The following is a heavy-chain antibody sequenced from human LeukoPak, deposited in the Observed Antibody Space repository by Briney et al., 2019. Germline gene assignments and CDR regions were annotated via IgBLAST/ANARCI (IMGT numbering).Heavy chain of an antibody. CDR2: IKQDGSEK. V-gene: IGHV3-7*01. D-gene: IGHD4-17*01. J-gene: IGHJ4*02. CDR1: GFTFSSYW. CDR3: ARERHYGDYAY. Sequence: GGSLRLSCAASGFTFSSYWMSWVRQAPGKGLEWVANIKQDGSEKYCVDSVKGRFTISRDNAKNSLYLQMNSLRAEDTAVYYCARERHYGDYAYWGQGTLVTVSS.